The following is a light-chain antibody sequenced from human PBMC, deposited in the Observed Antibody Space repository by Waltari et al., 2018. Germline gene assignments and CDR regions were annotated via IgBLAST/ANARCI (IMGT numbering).Light chain of an antibody. V-gene: IGKV3-15*01. CDR1: QSVGSN. CDR3: QQYNNWPPSWT. CDR2: GAS. Sequence: EIVMTQSPDTLSVSPGERATLSCRASQSVGSNLAWYQPKPGQAPRLLIYGASTRATDIPARFSGSGSGTEFTLTITSMQSEDFAVYYCQQYNNWPPSWTFGQGTKVEIK. J-gene: IGKJ1*01.